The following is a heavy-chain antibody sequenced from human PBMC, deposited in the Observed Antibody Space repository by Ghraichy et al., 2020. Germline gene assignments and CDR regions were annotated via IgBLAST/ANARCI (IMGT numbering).Heavy chain of an antibody. Sequence: GGSLRLSCAASGFTFSDYYMSWIRQAPGKGLEWVSYISSSSSYTNYADSVKGRFTISRDNAKNSLYLQMNSLRAEDTAVYYCARERWGSGWGHCSGGSCYSPFDYWGQGTLVTVSS. CDR2: ISSSSSYT. J-gene: IGHJ4*02. CDR1: GFTFSDYY. V-gene: IGHV3-11*06. CDR3: ARERWGSGWGHCSGGSCYSPFDY. D-gene: IGHD2-15*01.